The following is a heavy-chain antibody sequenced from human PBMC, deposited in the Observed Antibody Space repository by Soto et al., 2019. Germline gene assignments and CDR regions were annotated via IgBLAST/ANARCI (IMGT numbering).Heavy chain of an antibody. J-gene: IGHJ3*01. CDR1: GFTFSYYW. CDR2: IHSDGSST. Sequence: EVQLVESGGGLVRPGGSLRLSCAASGFTFSYYWMHWVRQAPGKGLVWVSRIHSDGSSTTYADFVKGRFIISRDNARNTVDLQMNSVRVEDTAVYYCARGDSGAFDPWGQGTVVTVSS. V-gene: IGHV3-74*01. D-gene: IGHD1-26*01. CDR3: ARGDSGAFDP.